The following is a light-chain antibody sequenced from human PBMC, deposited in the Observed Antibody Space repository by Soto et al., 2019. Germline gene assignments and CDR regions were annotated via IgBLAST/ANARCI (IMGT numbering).Light chain of an antibody. J-gene: IGLJ2*01. V-gene: IGLV3-1*01. Sequence: ELTQPPSVSVSPGQTASIPCSGDKLGYKYACWYQQKPGQSPVLVIYQDSKRPSGIPERFSGSNSGNTATLTISGTQAMDEADYYCQAWDSSTAVFGGGTKLTVL. CDR1: KLGYKY. CDR2: QDS. CDR3: QAWDSSTAV.